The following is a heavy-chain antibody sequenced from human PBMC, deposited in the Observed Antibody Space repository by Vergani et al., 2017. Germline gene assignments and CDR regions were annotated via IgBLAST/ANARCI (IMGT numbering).Heavy chain of an antibody. CDR2: IKSDGSIT. CDR1: GFSFSGYG. J-gene: IGHJ5*01. CDR3: VRARCSGPCFMSNWFDS. V-gene: IGHV3-74*01. D-gene: IGHD5-12*01. Sequence: EVQLVESGGGLIHPGGSLRFSCKGSGFSFSGYGMHWFGQSQEKGLVWVSRIKSDGSITNYADSVKGRFTISRDNAKNTLYLEMNSLRGDDTAIYYCVRARCSGPCFMSNWFDSWGQGTLVTVSS.